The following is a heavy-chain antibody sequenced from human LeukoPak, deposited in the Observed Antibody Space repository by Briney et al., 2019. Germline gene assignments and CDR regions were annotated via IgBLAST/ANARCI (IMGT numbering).Heavy chain of an antibody. CDR1: GYTFTSYD. D-gene: IGHD6-13*01. CDR3: ARRRYSSNWYYFDY. Sequence: GASVKVSCKASGYTFTSYDINWGRQATGQGLEWTGWMNPNSGNTGYVQKFQGRVTMTRNTSISTAYMELSSLRSEDTAVYYCARRRYSSNWYYFDYWGQGTLVTVSS. CDR2: MNPNSGNT. J-gene: IGHJ4*02. V-gene: IGHV1-8*01.